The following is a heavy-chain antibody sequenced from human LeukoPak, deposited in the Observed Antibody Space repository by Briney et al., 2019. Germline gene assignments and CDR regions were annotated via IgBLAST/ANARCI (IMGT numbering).Heavy chain of an antibody. CDR3: ARDVATTGWYTFDY. CDR2: VYTSGST. D-gene: IGHD6-19*01. CDR1: GGSISGGY. V-gene: IGHV4-4*09. J-gene: IGHJ4*02. Sequence: SETLSLTCTVSGGSISGGYWSWIRQPPGRGLEWIGYVYTSGSTNYNPSLKSRVTISVDTSKSQFALKLSSVTAADTAVYYCARDVATTGWYTFDYWGQGTLVTVSA.